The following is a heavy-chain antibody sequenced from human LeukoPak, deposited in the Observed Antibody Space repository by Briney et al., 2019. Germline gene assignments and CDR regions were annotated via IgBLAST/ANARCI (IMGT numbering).Heavy chain of an antibody. D-gene: IGHD7-27*01. J-gene: IGHJ6*02. V-gene: IGHV4-34*01. CDR1: GGSFSGYY. CDR2: INHSGST. CDR3: ARGPRKLGYYYYGMDV. Sequence: SETLSLTCAVYGGSFSGYYWSWIRQPPGKGLEWIGEINHSGSTNYIPSLKSRVTISVDTSKIQFSLKLSSVTAADTAVYYCARGPRKLGYYYYGMDVWGQGTTVTVSS.